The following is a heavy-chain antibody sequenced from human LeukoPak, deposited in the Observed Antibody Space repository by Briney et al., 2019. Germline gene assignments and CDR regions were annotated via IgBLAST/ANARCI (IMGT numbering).Heavy chain of an antibody. J-gene: IGHJ5*02. V-gene: IGHV1-24*01. Sequence: ASVKVSCKVSGYTLTELSMHWVRQAPGKGLEWMGGFDPEDGEKIYAQMFQGRVTITEDTPTDTAYVELSGVRSEDTAVYYCATDVSTGWFDPWGQGTLVTVSS. CDR2: FDPEDGEK. D-gene: IGHD5/OR15-5a*01. CDR3: ATDVSTGWFDP. CDR1: GYTLTELS.